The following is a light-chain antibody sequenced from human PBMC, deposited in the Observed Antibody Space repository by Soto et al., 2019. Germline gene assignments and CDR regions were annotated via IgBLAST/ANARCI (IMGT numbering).Light chain of an antibody. Sequence: EIVMTQSPATLSVSPGERATLSCRASQSVSSNLAWYQQKPGQAPRLLIYGASTRATGIPARFSGSGSGTEFTLTNSSLQSEDFAVYYCQQYNNWPPWTGGQGTKVEIK. CDR3: QQYNNWPPWT. CDR1: QSVSSN. CDR2: GAS. J-gene: IGKJ1*01. V-gene: IGKV3-15*01.